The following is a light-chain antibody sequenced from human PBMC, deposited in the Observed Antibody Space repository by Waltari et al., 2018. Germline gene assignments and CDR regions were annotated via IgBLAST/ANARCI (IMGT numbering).Light chain of an antibody. CDR1: QSHVHSDGNTY. V-gene: IGKV2-30*02. Sequence: GVMTQSLLSLAVTLGQPAPIPCRSRQSHVHSDGNTYLNWIQQRPGQTPRRLIYKVSNRESGVLDRFGGGVSGADFTLKISRVEAEDVGVDYCMKATHWYTFGQGTKLEIK. CDR3: MKATHWYT. CDR2: KVS. J-gene: IGKJ2*01.